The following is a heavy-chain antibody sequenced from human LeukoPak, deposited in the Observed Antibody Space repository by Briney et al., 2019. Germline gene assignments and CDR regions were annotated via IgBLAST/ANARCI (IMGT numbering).Heavy chain of an antibody. D-gene: IGHD3-10*01. CDR2: MSPVTNTM. Sequence: GGSLRLSCAASGFRFSGYSMNWVRQAPGKRLEWLSYMSPVTNTMYYADSVMGRFTISRDNAKNSLYLQMNSLRDEDTAVYYCARDRSASGNYYTYDYWGQGTLVTVSS. J-gene: IGHJ4*02. CDR3: ARDRSASGNYYTYDY. V-gene: IGHV3-48*02. CDR1: GFRFSGYS.